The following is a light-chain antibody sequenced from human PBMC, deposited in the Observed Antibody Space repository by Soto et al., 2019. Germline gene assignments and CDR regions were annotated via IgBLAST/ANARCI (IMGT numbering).Light chain of an antibody. Sequence: AIRMTQSPSSLSASTGDRVTIPCRASQDIGTYLAWYQQKPGKAPKLLIYAASSLQSGVPSRFSGSGSGTDFTLTISWLQSEDFATYYCQHYYNYPRTFGQRTKVDIK. V-gene: IGKV1-8*01. CDR1: QDIGTY. CDR2: AAS. CDR3: QHYYNYPRT. J-gene: IGKJ1*01.